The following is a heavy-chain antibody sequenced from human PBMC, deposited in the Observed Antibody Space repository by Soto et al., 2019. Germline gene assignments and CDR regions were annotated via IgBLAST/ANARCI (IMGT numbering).Heavy chain of an antibody. J-gene: IGHJ6*02. CDR1: GGSITNYY. V-gene: IGHV4-59*08. D-gene: IGHD3-10*01. CDR3: ARHGFGPLHGLVDV. CDR2: INYDGYS. Sequence: QVQLQESGPGLVKPSETLSLTCTVSGGSITNYYCSWFRQPPGKGLEWIGYINYDGYSAYNLSLKRRVTLSMDASKTQFSLMLGSVTATDPAVYYCARHGFGPLHGLVDVWGPGTTVIVSS.